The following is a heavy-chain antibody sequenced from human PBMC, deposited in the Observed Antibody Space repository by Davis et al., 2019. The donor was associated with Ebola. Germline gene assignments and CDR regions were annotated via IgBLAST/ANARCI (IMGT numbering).Heavy chain of an antibody. V-gene: IGHV3-11*01. CDR3: ARVVVGALY. J-gene: IGHJ4*02. D-gene: IGHD2-21*01. CDR1: GFTFSDYY. Sequence: GESLKISCAASGFTFSDYYMSWIRQAPGKGLEWVSYISGGGRTIYYADSVKGRFTMSRDNAKNSLYLQMNSLRAEDTAVYYCARVVVGALYWGQGTLVTVSS. CDR2: ISGGGRTI.